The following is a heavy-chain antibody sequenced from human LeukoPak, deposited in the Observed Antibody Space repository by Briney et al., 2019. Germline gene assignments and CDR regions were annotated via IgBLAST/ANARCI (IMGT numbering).Heavy chain of an antibody. V-gene: IGHV3-30*03. CDR3: ARDHPTVTDAFDI. CDR1: GFTFSSYG. D-gene: IGHD4-17*01. CDR2: ISKDGSNQ. Sequence: PGRSLRLSCAASGFTFSSYGMHWVRQAPGKGLEWVAVISKDGSNQYYAGSVKGRFTISRDNSKNTLYLQMSSLRGDDTALYYCARDHPTVTDAFDIWGQGTMVTVFS. J-gene: IGHJ3*02.